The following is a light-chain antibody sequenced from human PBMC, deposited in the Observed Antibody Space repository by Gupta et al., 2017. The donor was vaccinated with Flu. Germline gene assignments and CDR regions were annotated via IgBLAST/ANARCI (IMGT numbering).Light chain of an antibody. CDR1: QSLLHSNGYNY. Sequence: DIVMTQSTLALPVTPEEPATITCRSSQSLLHSNGYNYLDWYLQKPGQSPQLLIYLGSNRASGVPDRFSGSGSGTDFTLKISRVEAEDVGVYYCMQALQTPLLTFGGGTKVEIK. J-gene: IGKJ4*01. CDR3: MQALQTPLLT. V-gene: IGKV2-28*01. CDR2: LGS.